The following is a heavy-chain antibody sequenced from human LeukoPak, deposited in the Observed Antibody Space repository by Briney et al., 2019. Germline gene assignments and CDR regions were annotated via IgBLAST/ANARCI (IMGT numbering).Heavy chain of an antibody. Sequence: SQTLSLTCAVSGGSISSGGYSWSWIRQPPGKGLEWIGYIYHSGSTYYNPSLKSRVTISVDRSKNQFSLKLSSVTAADTAVYYCARDGGLSVAGAFDYWGQGTLVTVSS. CDR2: IYHSGST. J-gene: IGHJ4*02. CDR1: GGSISSGGYS. V-gene: IGHV4-30-2*01. CDR3: ARDGGLSVAGAFDY. D-gene: IGHD6-19*01.